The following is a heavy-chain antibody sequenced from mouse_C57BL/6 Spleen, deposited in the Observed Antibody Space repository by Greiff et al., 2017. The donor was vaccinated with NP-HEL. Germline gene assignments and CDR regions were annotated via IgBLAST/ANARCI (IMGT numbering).Heavy chain of an antibody. CDR1: GYTFTDYN. D-gene: IGHD1-1*01. CDR3: AIGDYSYYYGSSYDYAMDY. CDR2: INPNNGGT. V-gene: IGHV1-18*01. J-gene: IGHJ4*01. Sequence: VQLQQSGPELVKPGASVKIPCKASGYTFTDYNMDWVKQSHGKSLEWIGDINPNNGGTIYNQKFKGKATLTVDKSSSTAYMELRSLTSEDTAVYYCAIGDYSYYYGSSYDYAMDYWGQGTSVTVSS.